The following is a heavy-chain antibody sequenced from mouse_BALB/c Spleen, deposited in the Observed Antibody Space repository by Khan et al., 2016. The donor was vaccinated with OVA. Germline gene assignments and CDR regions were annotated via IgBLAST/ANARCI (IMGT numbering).Heavy chain of an antibody. J-gene: IGHJ3*01. CDR3: TSCNYGWFAY. CDR2: ISSAGTYT. V-gene: IGHV5-9-1*01. CDR1: GFTFSTFV. Sequence: EVELVESGGGLVKPGGSLKLSCSASGFTFSTFVMSWVRQTPEKRLEWVATISSAGTYTYFSGSVKGRFNISRDNAKNTLYLQMNSLRSEDTAMYYCTSCNYGWFAYWGQGTLVTVS. D-gene: IGHD1-1*02.